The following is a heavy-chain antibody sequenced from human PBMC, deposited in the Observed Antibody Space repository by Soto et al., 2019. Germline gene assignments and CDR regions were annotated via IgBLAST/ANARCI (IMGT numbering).Heavy chain of an antibody. CDR2: IILIFGKA. Sequence: SVKVSCKASGYTFTSYGISWVRQAPGQGLEWMGWIILIFGKANYAQKFQGRVTITADDSTSIAYMELSSLRSEDTAVYYCARDGSGTITGTTSYYFDYWGQGTLVTVSS. D-gene: IGHD1-7*01. V-gene: IGHV1-69*13. CDR1: GYTFTSYG. J-gene: IGHJ4*02. CDR3: ARDGSGTITGTTSYYFDY.